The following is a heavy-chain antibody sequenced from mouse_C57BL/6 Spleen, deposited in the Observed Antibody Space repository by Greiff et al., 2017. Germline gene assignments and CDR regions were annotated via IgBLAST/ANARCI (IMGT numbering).Heavy chain of an antibody. J-gene: IGHJ4*01. CDR3: VSPLYYDYDEGYAMDY. CDR1: GFSFNTYA. CDR2: IRSKSNNYAT. D-gene: IGHD2-4*01. Sequence: EVQLQESGGGLVQPKGSLKLSCAASGFSFNTYAMNWVRQAPGKGLEWVARIRSKSNNYATYYADSVKDRFTISRDDSESMLYLQMNNLKTEDTAMYYCVSPLYYDYDEGYAMDYWGQGTSVTVSS. V-gene: IGHV10-1*01.